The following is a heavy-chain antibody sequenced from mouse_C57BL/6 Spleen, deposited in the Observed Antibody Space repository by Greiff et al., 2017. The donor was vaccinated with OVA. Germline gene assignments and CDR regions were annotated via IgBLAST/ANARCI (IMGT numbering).Heavy chain of an antibody. V-gene: IGHV1-15*01. Sequence: QVQLQQSGAELVRPGASVPLSCKASGYTFTDYEMHWVKQTPVHGLEWIGAIDPETGGTAYNQKFKGKAILTADKSSSTAYMELRSLTSEDSAVYYCTRRDAMDYWGQGTSVTVAS. CDR3: TRRDAMDY. CDR1: GYTFTDYE. J-gene: IGHJ4*01. CDR2: IDPETGGT.